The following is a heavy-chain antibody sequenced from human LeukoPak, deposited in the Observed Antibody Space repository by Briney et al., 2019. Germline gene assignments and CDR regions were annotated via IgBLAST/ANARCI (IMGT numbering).Heavy chain of an antibody. Sequence: ASVKVSCKASGYTFTGYYMHWVRQAPGQGLEWLGWINPNSGGTNYAQKFQGRVTMTRDTSISTAYMELSRLRSDDTAVYYCARDQGDIVATRNFDYWGQETLVTVSS. CDR1: GYTFTGYY. CDR3: ARDQGDIVATRNFDY. V-gene: IGHV1-2*02. J-gene: IGHJ4*02. D-gene: IGHD5-12*01. CDR2: INPNSGGT.